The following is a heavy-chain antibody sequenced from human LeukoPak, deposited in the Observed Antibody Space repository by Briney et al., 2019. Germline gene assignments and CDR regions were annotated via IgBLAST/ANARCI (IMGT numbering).Heavy chain of an antibody. CDR3: ARDNRSGWFGEYYFDY. CDR1: GGSISSSSYY. CDR2: IYYSGST. J-gene: IGHJ4*02. Sequence: SETLSLTCTVSGGSISSSSYYWGWIRQPPGKGLEWIGSIYYSGSTYYNPSLKSRVTISVDTSKNQFSLKLSSVTAADTAVYYCARDNRSGWFGEYYFDYWGQGTLVTVSS. D-gene: IGHD3-10*01. V-gene: IGHV4-39*07.